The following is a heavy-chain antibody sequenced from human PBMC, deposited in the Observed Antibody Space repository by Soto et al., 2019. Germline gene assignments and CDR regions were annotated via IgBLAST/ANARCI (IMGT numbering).Heavy chain of an antibody. D-gene: IGHD3-9*01. J-gene: IGHJ4*02. CDR3: ARGGIGVLRYFDWPLLLVY. CDR2: IYYSGST. CDR1: GGSISSYY. Sequence: PSETLSLTCTVSGGSISSYYWSWIRQPPGKGLEWIGYIYYSGSTNYNPSLKSRVTISVDTSKNQFSLKLSSVTAADTAVYYCARGGIGVLRYFDWPLLLVYWGQGTLVTVSS. V-gene: IGHV4-59*01.